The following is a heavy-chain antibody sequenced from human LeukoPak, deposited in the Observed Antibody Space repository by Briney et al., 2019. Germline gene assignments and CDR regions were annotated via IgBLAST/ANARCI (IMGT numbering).Heavy chain of an antibody. CDR2: ISAYNGNT. CDR3: ARARIAVAVPAFDI. J-gene: IGHJ3*02. CDR1: GYTFTSYG. Sequence: GASVKVSCKASGYTFTSYGISWVRQAPGQGLEWMGWISAYNGNTNYEQKLQGRVTMTTDTSTSTAYMELRSLRSDDTAVYYCARARIAVAVPAFDIWGQGTMVTVSS. V-gene: IGHV1-18*01. D-gene: IGHD6-19*01.